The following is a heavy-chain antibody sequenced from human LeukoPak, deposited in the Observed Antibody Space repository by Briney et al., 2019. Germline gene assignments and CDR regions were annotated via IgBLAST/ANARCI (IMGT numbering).Heavy chain of an antibody. J-gene: IGHJ2*01. CDR1: GFMFSKSW. Sequence: PGGSLRLSCAASGFMFSKSWMHWVRQVPGKGLVWVARIYNDGSTTNYADSVKGRFTISRDNTQNSLFLQLNSLTAEDTAVYYCARDPYIDSSGSNWYFDLWGRGTLLTVSS. CDR2: IYNDGSTT. CDR3: ARDPYIDSSGSNWYFDL. D-gene: IGHD3-22*01. V-gene: IGHV3-74*01.